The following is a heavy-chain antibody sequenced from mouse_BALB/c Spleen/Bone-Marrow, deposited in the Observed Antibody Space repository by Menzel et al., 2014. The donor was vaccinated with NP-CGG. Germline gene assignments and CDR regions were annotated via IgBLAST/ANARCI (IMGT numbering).Heavy chain of an antibody. J-gene: IGHJ2*01. D-gene: IGHD2-4*01. CDR1: GFTFSNFA. V-gene: IGHV5-6-5*01. CDR2: ISSGGSA. CDR3: AGGYDYDFVY. Sequence: VKLVESGGGLGKRGGSLKLSCAASGFTFSNFAMSWVRQTPDKRLEWVASISSGGSAYYPESVKGRLSISRDNARDILFLQMSSLRSEDTAMYYCAGGYDYDFVYWGQGATPKISS.